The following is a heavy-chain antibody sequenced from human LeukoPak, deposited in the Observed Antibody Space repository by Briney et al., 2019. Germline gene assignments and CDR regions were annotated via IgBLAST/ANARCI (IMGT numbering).Heavy chain of an antibody. J-gene: IGHJ4*02. V-gene: IGHV4-34*01. CDR3: ARWDTAMVTMFDY. Sequence: SETLSLTCAVYGGSFSGYYWSWIRQPPGKGLEWIGEINHSGNTNYNPSLKSRVTISVDTSKNQFSLKLSSVTAADTAVYYCARWDTAMVTMFDYWGQGTLVTVSS. CDR1: GGSFSGYY. D-gene: IGHD5-18*01. CDR2: INHSGNT.